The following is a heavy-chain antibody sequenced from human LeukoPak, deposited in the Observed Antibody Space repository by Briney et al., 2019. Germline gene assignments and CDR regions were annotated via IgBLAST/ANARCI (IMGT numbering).Heavy chain of an antibody. CDR3: AREGGSSSWYFDY. J-gene: IGHJ4*02. CDR2: IYYSGST. CDR1: GGSISSYY. Sequence: PSETLSLTCTASGGSISSYYWSWIRQPPGKGLEWIGYIYYSGSTNYNPSLKSRVTISVDTSKNQFSLKLSSVTAADTAVYYCAREGGSSSWYFDYWGQGTLVTVSS. D-gene: IGHD6-13*01. V-gene: IGHV4-59*01.